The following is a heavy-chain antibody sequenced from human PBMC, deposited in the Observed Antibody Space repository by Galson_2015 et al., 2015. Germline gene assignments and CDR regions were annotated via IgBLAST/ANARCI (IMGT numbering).Heavy chain of an antibody. CDR2: IGANGIT. Sequence: SLRLSCAASGFPVGSSDLSWVRQAPGRGLEGVSVIGANGITYYADSVKVRFTISRDSSKNTVYLQMNSLTAEDTAIYYCAGFDSSGYNLRGTLMDYWGQGTLVTVSS. V-gene: IGHV3-53*01. CDR3: AGFDSSGYNLRGTLMDY. D-gene: IGHD3-22*01. J-gene: IGHJ4*02. CDR1: GFPVGSSD.